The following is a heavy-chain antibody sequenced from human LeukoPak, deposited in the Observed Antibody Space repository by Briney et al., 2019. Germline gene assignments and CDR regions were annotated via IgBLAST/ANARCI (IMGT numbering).Heavy chain of an antibody. Sequence: PAQTLSLTCTVAGGAISSYCRSWIRQPPGRGQEWMGYIYYRGSTNYKPSLNSRVTISVDTSKNHFSLKLSPVTAADTAVYYCARHRGSRGNDPSSIRWFDPWGQGTLVTVSS. CDR3: ARHRGSRGNDPSSIRWFDP. CDR2: IYYRGST. D-gene: IGHD6-6*01. J-gene: IGHJ5*02. CDR1: GGAISSYC. V-gene: IGHV4-59*08.